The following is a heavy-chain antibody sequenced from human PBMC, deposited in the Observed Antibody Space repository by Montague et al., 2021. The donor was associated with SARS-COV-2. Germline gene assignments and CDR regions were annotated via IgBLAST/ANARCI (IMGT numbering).Heavy chain of an antibody. CDR2: MYTSGST. D-gene: IGHD5-12*01. CDR3: GRYIDYYGMDV. Sequence: SQTLSLTCTVSGGSISSGSYYWSWIRQPAGKGLEWIGRMYTSGSTNYNPSLKSRVTISVGTSKNQFTLKLSSVTAADTAVYYCGRYIDYYGMDVWGQGTTVTVSS. V-gene: IGHV4-61*02. J-gene: IGHJ6*02. CDR1: GGSISSGSYY.